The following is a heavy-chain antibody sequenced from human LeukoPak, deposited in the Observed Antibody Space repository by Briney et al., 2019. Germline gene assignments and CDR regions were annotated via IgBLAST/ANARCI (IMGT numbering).Heavy chain of an antibody. V-gene: IGHV4-38-2*02. D-gene: IGHD6-19*01. CDR3: ARGPWEYSSGDY. Sequence: MTSETLSLTCTVSGYSISSGYYWGWIRQPPGKGLEWIGSIYYSGSTYYNPSLKSRVTISVDTSKNQFSLKLSSVTAADTAVYYCARGPWEYSSGDYWGQGTLVTVSS. J-gene: IGHJ4*02. CDR2: IYYSGST. CDR1: GYSISSGYY.